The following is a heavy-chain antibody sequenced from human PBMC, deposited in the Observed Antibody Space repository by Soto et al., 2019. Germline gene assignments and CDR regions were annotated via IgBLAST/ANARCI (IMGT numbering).Heavy chain of an antibody. J-gene: IGHJ4*02. CDR3: ASRGSGSYYDY. CDR2: ISGSGGST. CDR1: GFTFSSYA. V-gene: IGHV3-23*01. Sequence: EVQLLESGGGLVQPGGSLRLSCAASGFTFSSYAMRWVRQAPGKGLEWVSAISGSGGSTYYADSVKGRFTISRDNSKTTVYLQMNSLRGEDTAVYYCASRGSGSYYDYWGQGTLVTVSS. D-gene: IGHD1-26*01.